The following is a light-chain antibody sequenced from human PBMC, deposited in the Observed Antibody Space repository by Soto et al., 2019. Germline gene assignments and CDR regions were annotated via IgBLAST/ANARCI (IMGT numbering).Light chain of an antibody. CDR2: GAS. J-gene: IGKJ5*01. V-gene: IGKV3-20*01. CDR3: QQYGSSIT. Sequence: IVLTHSPGTLSLSPGERATLSFRASQSVSSSYLAWYQQKPGQAPRLLIYGASSRATGIPDRFSGSGSGTDFTLTINRLEPEDFAVYYCQQYGSSITFGQGTRLEIK. CDR1: QSVSSSY.